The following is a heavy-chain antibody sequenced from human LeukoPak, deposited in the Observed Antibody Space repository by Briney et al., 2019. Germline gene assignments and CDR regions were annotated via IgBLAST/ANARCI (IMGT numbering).Heavy chain of an antibody. D-gene: IGHD4-17*01. CDR3: GDFWGY. J-gene: IGHJ4*02. CDR2: MYHGGST. V-gene: IGHV4-39*01. Sequence: SETLSLTCSVSGGSISSSTYYWGWIRQPPGKGLEWIGSMYHGGSTYYNPSLKSRVTISVDTSKNQFSLKLSSLTAADSAVYYSGDFWGYWGQGTLVTVSS. CDR1: GGSISSSTYY.